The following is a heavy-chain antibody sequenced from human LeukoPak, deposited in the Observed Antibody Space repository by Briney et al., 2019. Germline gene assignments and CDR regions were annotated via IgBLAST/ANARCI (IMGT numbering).Heavy chain of an antibody. V-gene: IGHV3-48*04. CDR3: ATTRNFYDMDV. CDR1: GFAFISTS. D-gene: IGHD1-1*01. J-gene: IGHJ6*03. CDR2: SSTVTGNI. Sequence: GGSLRLSCAASGFAFISTSIHWVRQAPGEGRGWLSYSSTVTGNIYYADSVKGRFTISRDNAKSSLYLQMTSLRAEDTAVYFCATTRNFYDMDVWGKGTTVTVSS.